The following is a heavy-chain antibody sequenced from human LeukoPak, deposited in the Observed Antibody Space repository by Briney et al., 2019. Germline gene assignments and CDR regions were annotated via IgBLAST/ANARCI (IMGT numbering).Heavy chain of an antibody. V-gene: IGHV1-46*01. CDR2: INPSGGST. Sequence: GASVKVSCKASGYTFANYFMHSVRQAPGQGIEWMGLINPSGGSTNYAQKFQGRVTMTRDTSTNTGYMELSSLRSEDTAVYYCARGILDQPNSGGGTYWGQGTQVTVSS. CDR3: ARGILDQPNSGGGTY. D-gene: IGHD2-21*01. CDR1: GYTFANYF. J-gene: IGHJ1*01.